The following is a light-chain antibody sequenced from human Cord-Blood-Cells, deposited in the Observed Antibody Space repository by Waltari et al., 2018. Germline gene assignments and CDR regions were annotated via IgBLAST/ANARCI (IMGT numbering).Light chain of an antibody. CDR2: GAS. J-gene: IGKJ2*01. Sequence: EIVLTQSPGTLSLSPGERATISCRASQSVSSSYFAWYQQKPGQAPRLLIYGASSRATGIPDRFSGSGSGTDFTLTISRLEPEDFAVYYCQQYGSSPPYTFGQGTKLEIK. CDR3: QQYGSSPPYT. CDR1: QSVSSSY. V-gene: IGKV3-20*01.